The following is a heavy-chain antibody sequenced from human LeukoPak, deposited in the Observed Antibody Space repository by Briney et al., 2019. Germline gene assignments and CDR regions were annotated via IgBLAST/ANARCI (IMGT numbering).Heavy chain of an antibody. CDR1: GFSFSNSG. CDR3: VKDGEWTFDV. CDR2: IGQDGTTK. V-gene: IGHV3-30*02. J-gene: IGHJ3*01. D-gene: IGHD3-3*01. Sequence: GSLRLSCAASGFSFSNSGMHWVRQAPGKGLEWVAFIGQDGTTKYYVDSVKGRFTIPGDNPKKMAYLQMNNLRAEDTAIYFCVKDGEWTFDVWGQGTMVTVS.